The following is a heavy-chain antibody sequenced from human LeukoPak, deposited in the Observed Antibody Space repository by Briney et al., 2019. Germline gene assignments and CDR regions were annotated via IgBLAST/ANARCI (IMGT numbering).Heavy chain of an antibody. Sequence: PGGSLRLSCAASGFTFSSYSMNWVRQAPGKGLEWVSYISSSSSTIYYADSVKGRFTISRDNSKNTLYLQMNSLRAEDTAVYYCAMTTVTTLDYWGQGTLVTVSS. CDR2: ISSSSSTI. D-gene: IGHD4-17*01. V-gene: IGHV3-48*01. CDR1: GFTFSSYS. J-gene: IGHJ4*02. CDR3: AMTTVTTLDY.